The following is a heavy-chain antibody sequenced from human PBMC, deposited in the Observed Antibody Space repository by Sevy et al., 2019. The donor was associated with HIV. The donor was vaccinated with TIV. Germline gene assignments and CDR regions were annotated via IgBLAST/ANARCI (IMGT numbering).Heavy chain of an antibody. CDR2: FSFGCGRI. V-gene: IGHV3-23*01. Sequence: GGSLRLSCAASGFTFAKYSMSWVRQAPGKGLEWVSTFSFGCGRINYADSVKGRFTISRDDSKNTLLLQMNSLRAEDTATYFCAREGCTLPHDYWGQGTLVTVSS. CDR1: GFTFAKYS. D-gene: IGHD2-8*01. CDR3: AREGCTLPHDY. J-gene: IGHJ4*02.